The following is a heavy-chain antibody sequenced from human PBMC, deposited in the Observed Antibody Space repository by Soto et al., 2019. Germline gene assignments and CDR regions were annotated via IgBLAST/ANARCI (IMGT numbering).Heavy chain of an antibody. CDR1: GGSFSGYY. J-gene: IGHJ6*03. V-gene: IGHV4-34*01. D-gene: IGHD3-3*01. Sequence: SETLSLTCAVYGGSFSGYYWSWVRQPPGKGLEWIGEINHSGSTNYNPSLTSRVTISVDTSKTPLSLKLGSVTVADTAVYYCERGTICWYYYYYYYMDVLGKET. CDR2: INHSGST. CDR3: ERGTICWYYYYYYYMDV.